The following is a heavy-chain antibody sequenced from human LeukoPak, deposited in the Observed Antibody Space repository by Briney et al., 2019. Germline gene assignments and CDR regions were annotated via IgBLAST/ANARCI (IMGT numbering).Heavy chain of an antibody. D-gene: IGHD3/OR15-3a*01. CDR1: GFPFSDYY. CDR2: ISSSGSTI. J-gene: IGHJ6*03. CDR3: ATQGWTYYYTDD. Sequence: GGSLRLSCAPSGFPFSDYYMSWIRQAPGKGLEWVSYISSSGSTIYYADSVKGRFTISRDNAKNSLYLQMNSLRAEDTAVYYCATQGWTYYYTDDYGRGTTVTVSS. V-gene: IGHV3-11*01.